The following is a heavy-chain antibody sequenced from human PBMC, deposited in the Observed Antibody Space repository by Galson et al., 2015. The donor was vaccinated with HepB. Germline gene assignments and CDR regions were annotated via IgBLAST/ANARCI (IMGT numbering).Heavy chain of an antibody. CDR2: ISYDGSNK. CDR3: ARGGEDRGVIGLAFDI. V-gene: IGHV3-30*04. CDR1: GFTFSSYA. J-gene: IGHJ3*02. D-gene: IGHD3-10*01. Sequence: SLRLSCAASGFTFSSYAMHWVRQAPGKGLEWVAVISYDGSNKYYADSVKGRFTISRDSSKNTLYLQMNSLRAEDTAVYYCARGGEDRGVIGLAFDIWGQGTMVTVSS.